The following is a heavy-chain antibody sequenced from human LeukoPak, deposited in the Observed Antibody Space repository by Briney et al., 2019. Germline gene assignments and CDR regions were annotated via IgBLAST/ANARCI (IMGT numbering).Heavy chain of an antibody. V-gene: IGHV4-34*01. CDR1: GGSFSGYY. CDR3: ARETATVKDGLYGMDA. Sequence: SETLSLTCAVYGGSFSGYYWSWIRQPPGKGLEWIGEINHSGSTNYNPSLKSRVTISVDTSKNQFSLKLSSVTAADTAVYYCARETATVKDGLYGMDAWGQGTTVTVSS. J-gene: IGHJ6*02. CDR2: INHSGST. D-gene: IGHD5-12*01.